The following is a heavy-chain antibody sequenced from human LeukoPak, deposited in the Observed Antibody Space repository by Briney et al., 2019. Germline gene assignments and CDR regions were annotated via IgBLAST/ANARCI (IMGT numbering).Heavy chain of an antibody. CDR2: IGTAGDT. Sequence: GGSLRLSCAASGFTFSSYDMHWVRQATGQGLEWVSAIGTAGDTYYPGSVKGRFTISRENAKNSLYLRMNSLRAGDTAVYYCARVNMDRGAAFGIWGQGTKVTVSS. V-gene: IGHV3-13*04. CDR3: ARVNMDRGAAFGI. CDR1: GFTFSSYD. D-gene: IGHD3-10*01. J-gene: IGHJ3*02.